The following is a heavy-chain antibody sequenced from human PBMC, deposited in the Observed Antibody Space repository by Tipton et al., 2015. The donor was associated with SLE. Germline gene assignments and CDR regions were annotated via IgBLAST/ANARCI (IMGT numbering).Heavy chain of an antibody. V-gene: IGHV4-34*01. Sequence: TLSLTCAVYGGSFSGYYWSWIRQPPGKGLEWIGEINHSGSTNYNPSLKTRITISVDTSKDQFSLKVTSATVADTAVYYCARRGISGGNALDIWGQGTMVTVSS. CDR2: INHSGST. CDR3: ARRGISGGNALDI. J-gene: IGHJ3*02. CDR1: GGSFSGYY. D-gene: IGHD3-10*01.